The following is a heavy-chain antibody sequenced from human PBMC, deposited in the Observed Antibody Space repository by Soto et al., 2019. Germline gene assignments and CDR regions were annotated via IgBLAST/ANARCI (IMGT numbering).Heavy chain of an antibody. V-gene: IGHV4-59*08. Sequence: QVQLQESGPGLVKPSETLSLTCSVSGGSITSHYCSWFRQPPGKGLEWIGYIHHTGSTSYNPSLKSRDTLSVDTSKHHLPLKVNSVTAAVTALFYCARQGFGQLHGLVDVWGPGTTFTVSS. J-gene: IGHJ6*02. CDR1: GGSITSHY. D-gene: IGHD3-10*01. CDR2: IHHTGST. CDR3: ARQGFGQLHGLVDV.